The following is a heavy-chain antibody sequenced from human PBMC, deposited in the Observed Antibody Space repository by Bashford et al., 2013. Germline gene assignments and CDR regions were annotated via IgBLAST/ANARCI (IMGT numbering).Heavy chain of an antibody. CDR2: INPHSGGT. Sequence: ASVKVSCKASGYNLLGYYLHWVRQAPGQGLEWMGWINPHSGGTNYAQKFQGRVTMTRGTSISTAYMELSSLRSEDTAVYYCAADPAGYKSLHHWGQGALVTVSX. D-gene: IGHD5-24*01. CDR3: AADPAGYKSLHH. J-gene: IGHJ1*01. V-gene: IGHV1-2*02. CDR1: GYNLLGYY.